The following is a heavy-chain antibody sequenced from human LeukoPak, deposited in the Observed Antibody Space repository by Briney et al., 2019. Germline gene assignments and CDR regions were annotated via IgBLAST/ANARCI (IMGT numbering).Heavy chain of an antibody. Sequence: SETLSLTCTVSGGSISSGDYYWSWIRQPPGKGLEWIGYIYYSGSTYYNPSLKSRVTISVDTSKNQFSLKLSSVTAADTAVYYCARETPYGDYTYYFDYWGQGTLVIVSS. D-gene: IGHD4-17*01. J-gene: IGHJ4*02. CDR3: ARETPYGDYTYYFDY. V-gene: IGHV4-30-4*01. CDR2: IYYSGST. CDR1: GGSISSGDYY.